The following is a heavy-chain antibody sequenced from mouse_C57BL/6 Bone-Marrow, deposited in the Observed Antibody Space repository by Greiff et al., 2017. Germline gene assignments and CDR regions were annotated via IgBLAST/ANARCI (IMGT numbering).Heavy chain of an antibody. Sequence: QVQLQQSGAELVRPGASVTLSCKASGYTFTDYEMHWVKQTPVHGLEWIGAIDPETGGTAYNQKFKGKAILSADKSSSTAYMELRSLTSEDSAVYYSTRRGAYGNFSWFAYWGQGTLVTVSA. V-gene: IGHV1-15*01. CDR2: IDPETGGT. CDR1: GYTFTDYE. J-gene: IGHJ3*01. CDR3: TRRGAYGNFSWFAY. D-gene: IGHD2-1*01.